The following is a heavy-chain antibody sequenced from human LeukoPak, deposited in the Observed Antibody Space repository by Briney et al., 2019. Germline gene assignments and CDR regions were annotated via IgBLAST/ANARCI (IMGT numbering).Heavy chain of an antibody. CDR3: ASSRYDSSGYYGIIGY. D-gene: IGHD3-22*01. CDR2: ISGSGGST. J-gene: IGHJ4*02. V-gene: IGHV3-23*01. CDR1: GFTFSSYA. Sequence: GGSLRLSCAGSGFTFSSYAMSWVRQAPGKGLEWVSGISGSGGSTYYADSVKGRFTISRDNAKNSLYLQMNSLRAEDTALYYCASSRYDSSGYYGIIGYWGQGTLVTVSS.